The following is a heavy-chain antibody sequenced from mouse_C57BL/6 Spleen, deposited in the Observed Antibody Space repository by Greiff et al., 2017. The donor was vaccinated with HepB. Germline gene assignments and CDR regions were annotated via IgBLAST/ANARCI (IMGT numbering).Heavy chain of an antibody. CDR1: GYTFTSYW. D-gene: IGHD1-1*01. V-gene: IGHV1-5*01. CDR2: IYPGNSDT. J-gene: IGHJ1*03. CDR3: TRRDGSSYSWYFDV. Sequence: EVQLQQSGTVLARPGASVKMSCKTSGYTFTSYWMHWVKQRPGQGLEWIGAIYPGNSDTSYNQKFKGKAKLTAVTSASTAYMELSSLTNEDSAVYYCTRRDGSSYSWYFDVWGTGTTVTVSS.